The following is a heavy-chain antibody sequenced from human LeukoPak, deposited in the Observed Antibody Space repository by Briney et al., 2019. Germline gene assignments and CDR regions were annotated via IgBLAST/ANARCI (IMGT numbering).Heavy chain of an antibody. CDR3: ASQYYYDSSGYHRAFDI. CDR2: VNSDGTST. J-gene: IGHJ3*02. D-gene: IGHD3-22*01. V-gene: IGHV3-74*01. Sequence: GGSLRLSCAASGFTFRSFWMHWVRQAPGKGLLWVSRVNSDGTSTTYADSVKGRFTISRDNSKNTLYLQMNSLRAEDTAVYYCASQYYYDSSGYHRAFDIWGQGTMVTVSS. CDR1: GFTFRSFW.